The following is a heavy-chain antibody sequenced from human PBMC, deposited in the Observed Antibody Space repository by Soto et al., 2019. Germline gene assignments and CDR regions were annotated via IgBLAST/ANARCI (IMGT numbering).Heavy chain of an antibody. CDR3: ARQHLDRPNLLYY. J-gene: IGHJ4*02. CDR2: IYPDDSDT. V-gene: IGHV5-51*01. CDR1: GYSFTNYW. Sequence: GESLKISCKGSGYSFTNYWIGWVRQMPGKGLEWMGIIYPDDSDTTYSPSFQGQVTMSADKSISTAYLQWSSLKASDTAMYYCARQHLDRPNLLYYSGQRTTVIGSS. D-gene: IGHD1-1*01.